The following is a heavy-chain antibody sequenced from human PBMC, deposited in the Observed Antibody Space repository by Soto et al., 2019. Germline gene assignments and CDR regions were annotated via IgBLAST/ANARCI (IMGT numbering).Heavy chain of an antibody. V-gene: IGHV3-15*07. CDR2: IKSKTDGGTT. J-gene: IGHJ6*02. Sequence: GGSLRLSCAASGFTFSNAWMNWVRQAPGKGLEWVGRIKSKTDGGTTDYAAPVKGRFTISRDDSKNTLYLQMNSLKTEDTAVYYCTTGRVGVATISWDYYYYCGMDVWGQGTTVTVSS. CDR1: GFTFSNAW. CDR3: TTGRVGVATISWDYYYYCGMDV. D-gene: IGHD5-12*01.